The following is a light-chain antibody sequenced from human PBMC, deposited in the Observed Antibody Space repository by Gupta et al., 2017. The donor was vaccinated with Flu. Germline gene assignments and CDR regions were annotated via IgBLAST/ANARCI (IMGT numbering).Light chain of an antibody. Sequence: DIQMTPSPSSLSASVGDRVTITCRASQTINTYLNWYQQKPGKAPKLLIYTASKWQSGVPPRVSGSGSGTDFTLTISRLQPEDFATYYCQQGDSTPITFGGGTKVEI. CDR1: QTINTY. CDR3: QQGDSTPIT. J-gene: IGKJ4*01. V-gene: IGKV1-39*01. CDR2: TAS.